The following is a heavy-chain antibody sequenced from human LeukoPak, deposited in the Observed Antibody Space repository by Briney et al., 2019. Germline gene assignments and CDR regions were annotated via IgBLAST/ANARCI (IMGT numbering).Heavy chain of an antibody. CDR3: ARARGHSPFGYFDY. J-gene: IGHJ4*02. CDR2: INPNSGGT. Sequence: ASVKVSCKASGYTFTGYYMHWVRQAPGQGLEWMGWINPNSGGTNYAQKFQGRVTMTRDTSISTAYMELSRLRSDDTAVYYCARARGHSPFGYFDYWGQGTLVTVSS. CDR1: GYTFTGYY. V-gene: IGHV1-2*02. D-gene: IGHD2-15*01.